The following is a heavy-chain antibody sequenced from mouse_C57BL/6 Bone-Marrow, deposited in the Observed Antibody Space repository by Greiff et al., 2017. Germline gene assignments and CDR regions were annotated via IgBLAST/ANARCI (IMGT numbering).Heavy chain of an antibody. D-gene: IGHD1-1*01. Sequence: VQLQQSGPELVKPGASVKLSCKASGYTFTSYDINWVKQRPGQGLEWIGWIYPRDGSTKYNEKFKGKATLTVDTSSSTAYMELHSLTSEDSAVYFCARLGVDGSSGGGYFDVWGTGTTVTVSS. V-gene: IGHV1-85*01. CDR1: GYTFTSYD. CDR3: ARLGVDGSSGGGYFDV. CDR2: IYPRDGST. J-gene: IGHJ1*03.